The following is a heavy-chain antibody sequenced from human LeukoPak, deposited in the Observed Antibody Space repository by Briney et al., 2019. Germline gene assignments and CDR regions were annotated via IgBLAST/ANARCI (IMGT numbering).Heavy chain of an antibody. J-gene: IGHJ4*02. V-gene: IGHV4-39*01. CDR2: IYCSGNT. Sequence: SETLSLTCTVSGVSISSSNSYWGWIRQPPGKGLEWIGSIYCSGNTYYNASLKSQVSISIDTSKNQFSLRLTSVTAADTAVYYCARQTGSGLFILPGGQGTLVTVSS. CDR3: ARQTGSGLFILP. CDR1: GVSISSSNSY. D-gene: IGHD3/OR15-3a*01.